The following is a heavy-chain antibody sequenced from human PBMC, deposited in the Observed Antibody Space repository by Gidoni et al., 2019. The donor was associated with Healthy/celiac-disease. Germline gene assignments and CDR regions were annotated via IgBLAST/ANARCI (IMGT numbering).Heavy chain of an antibody. CDR2: ISYDGSNK. D-gene: IGHD3-22*01. J-gene: IGHJ4*02. V-gene: IGHV3-30-3*01. Sequence: QVQMVESGGGVVQPGRSLRLPCAAAGFTFSSYAMHWVRQPPGKGLELVAVISYDGSNKYYADSVKGRFTISRDNSKNTLYLQMNSLRAEDTAVYYCAREMDGTLYYDSSGYYSPGSCYFDYWGQGTLVTVSS. CDR1: GFTFSSYA. CDR3: AREMDGTLYYDSSGYYSPGSCYFDY.